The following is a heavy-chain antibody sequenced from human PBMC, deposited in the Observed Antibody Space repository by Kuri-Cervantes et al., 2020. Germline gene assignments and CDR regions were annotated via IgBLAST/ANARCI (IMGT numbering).Heavy chain of an antibody. CDR2: IYYSGST. CDR1: GGSISSYY. D-gene: IGHD3-16*02. Sequence: GSLRLSCTVSGGSISSYYWSWIRQPPGKGLEWIGYIYYSGSTNYNPSLKSRVTISVDTSKNQFSLKLSSVTAADTAVYYCARTRITFGGVIVIRWFDPWGQGTLVTVSS. J-gene: IGHJ5*02. CDR3: ARTRITFGGVIVIRWFDP. V-gene: IGHV4-59*12.